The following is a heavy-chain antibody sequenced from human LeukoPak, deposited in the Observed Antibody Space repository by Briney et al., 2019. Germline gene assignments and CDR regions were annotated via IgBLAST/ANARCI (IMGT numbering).Heavy chain of an antibody. CDR3: ARAETCTRKVGATVNAFDI. J-gene: IGHJ3*02. D-gene: IGHD1-26*01. CDR2: INPNSGGT. Sequence: GASVKVSCKASGYTFTGYYMHWERQAPGQGLEWMGLINPNSGGTNYAQKFQGRVTMTRDTSISTAYMELSGLRSDDTAVYYCARAETCTRKVGATVNAFDIWGQGTMVTVSS. V-gene: IGHV1-2*02. CDR1: GYTFTGYY.